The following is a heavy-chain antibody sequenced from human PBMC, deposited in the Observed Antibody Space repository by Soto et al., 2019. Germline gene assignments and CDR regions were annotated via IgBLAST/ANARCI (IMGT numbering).Heavy chain of an antibody. CDR1: GFSFSNYW. CDR2: AKQDESEK. D-gene: IGHD3-9*01. Sequence: GGSLRLSCVASGFSFSNYWMSWVRQTPGKGLEWVANAKQDESEKYYVDSVKGRFTISRDNAKNSLYLQMYSLIDEDTAVYYRARVKGYYDILTGQSYYFDYWGQGTLVTVSS. V-gene: IGHV3-7*01. J-gene: IGHJ4*02. CDR3: ARVKGYYDILTGQSYYFDY.